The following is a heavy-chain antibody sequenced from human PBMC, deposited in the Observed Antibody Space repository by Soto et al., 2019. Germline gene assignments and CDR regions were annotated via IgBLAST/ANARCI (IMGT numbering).Heavy chain of an antibody. CDR1: GYTFTSYD. CDR2: MNPNSGNT. V-gene: IGHV1-8*01. J-gene: IGHJ3*02. Sequence: ASVKVSCKASGYTFTSYDINWVRQSTGQGLEWMGWMNPNSGNTGYAQKFQGRVTMTRNTSISTAYMELSSLRSEDTAVYYCARGRWGSGSYAFDIWGQGTMVTVSS. D-gene: IGHD3-10*01. CDR3: ARGRWGSGSYAFDI.